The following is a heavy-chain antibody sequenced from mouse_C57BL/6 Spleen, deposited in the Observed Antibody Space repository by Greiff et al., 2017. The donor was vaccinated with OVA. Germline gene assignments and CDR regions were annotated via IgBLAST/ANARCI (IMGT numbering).Heavy chain of an antibody. V-gene: IGHV1-19*01. Sequence: VQLQQSGPVLVKPGASVKMSCKASGYTFTDYYMNWVKQSHGKSLEWIGVINPYNGGTSYNQKFKGKATLTVDKSSSTAYMELNSLTSEDSAVYYCARRDYGSSYYFDYWGQGTTLTVSP. CDR1: GYTFTDYY. D-gene: IGHD1-1*01. J-gene: IGHJ2*01. CDR3: ARRDYGSSYYFDY. CDR2: INPYNGGT.